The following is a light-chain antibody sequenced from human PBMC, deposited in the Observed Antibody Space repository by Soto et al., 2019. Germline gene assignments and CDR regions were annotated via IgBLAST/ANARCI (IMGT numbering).Light chain of an antibody. CDR1: QSVRSN. V-gene: IGKV3-15*01. J-gene: IGKJ1*01. Sequence: EKVMTQSPATLSVSPGERATLSCGASQSVRSNVAWYQQKPGQPPRLLIYDASTRATGIPSRFSGSGSRTEFTLTISSLKSEDFAVYYCQQYDNWPRTFGQGTKVDIK. CDR3: QQYDNWPRT. CDR2: DAS.